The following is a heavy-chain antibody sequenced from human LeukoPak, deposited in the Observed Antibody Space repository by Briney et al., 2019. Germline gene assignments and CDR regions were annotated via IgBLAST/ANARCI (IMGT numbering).Heavy chain of an antibody. Sequence: GGALRLSCAASGFTPNNYSMNWVRQAPGKGLEWVSYISTSSSTRYYADSVKGRFTISRDNAMNSLYLQMNSLRAEDTAVYYCARTRDPPTYYYFYMDVWGKGTTVTVSS. V-gene: IGHV3-48*04. CDR3: ARTRDPPTYYYFYMDV. D-gene: IGHD1-1*01. J-gene: IGHJ6*03. CDR1: GFTPNNYS. CDR2: ISTSSSTR.